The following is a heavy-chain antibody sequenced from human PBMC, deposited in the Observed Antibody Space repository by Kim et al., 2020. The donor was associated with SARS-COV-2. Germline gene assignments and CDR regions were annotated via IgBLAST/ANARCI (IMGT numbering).Heavy chain of an antibody. Sequence: GASLKISCKGSGYSFTSYWIGWVRQMPGKGLEWMGIIYPGDSDTRYSPSFQGQVTISADKSISTAYLQWSSLKASDTAMYYCARRNKVLTGYYIGFDAFDIWGQGTMVTVSS. J-gene: IGHJ3*02. V-gene: IGHV5-51*01. CDR3: ARRNKVLTGYYIGFDAFDI. D-gene: IGHD3-9*01. CDR2: IYPGDSDT. CDR1: GYSFTSYW.